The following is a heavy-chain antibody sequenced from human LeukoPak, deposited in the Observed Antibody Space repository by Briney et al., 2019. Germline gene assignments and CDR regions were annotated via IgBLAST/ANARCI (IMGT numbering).Heavy chain of an antibody. CDR1: GFTFRSYW. J-gene: IGHJ4*02. CDR2: IKQDGSEK. V-gene: IGHV3-7*01. Sequence: GGSLRLSCAASGFTFRSYWMSWVRQAPGKGLEWVANIKQDGSEKYYVDSVKGRFTISRGNAKNSLYLQMNSLRAEDTAVYYCARDLAVFDYSNYGDYWGQGTLVTVSS. D-gene: IGHD4-11*01. CDR3: ARDLAVFDYSNYGDY.